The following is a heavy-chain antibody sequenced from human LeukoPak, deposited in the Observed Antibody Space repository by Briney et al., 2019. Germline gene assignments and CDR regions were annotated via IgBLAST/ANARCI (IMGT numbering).Heavy chain of an antibody. V-gene: IGHV1-24*01. CDR2: FDPHHGAK. Sequence: ASVKVSCKVSGDTVTEFAMHWVRQGPGKGLEWLGGFDPHHGAKIYAQNFQGRVTMTEDTSTDTAYMELSSLTFDDMAVYYCATDFRYYQLLISIPVRPNFHPWGQGTLVTVTS. D-gene: IGHD2-2*01. CDR3: ATDFRYYQLLISIPVRPNFHP. J-gene: IGHJ5*02. CDR1: GDTVTEFA.